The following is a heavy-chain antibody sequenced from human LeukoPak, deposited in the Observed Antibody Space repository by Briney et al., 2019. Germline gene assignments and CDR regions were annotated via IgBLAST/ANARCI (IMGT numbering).Heavy chain of an antibody. D-gene: IGHD2-15*01. J-gene: IGHJ4*02. Sequence: GGSLRLSCAASGFSFSSYSMNWVRQAPGKGLEWVSSLSSSSSYIYYADSVKGRFTISRDNAKNSLYLQMNSLRAEDTAVYYCARDRVVVTQTGTRGRAPLDYWGQGTLVTVSS. CDR2: LSSSSSYI. V-gene: IGHV3-21*01. CDR3: ARDRVVVTQTGTRGRAPLDY. CDR1: GFSFSSYS.